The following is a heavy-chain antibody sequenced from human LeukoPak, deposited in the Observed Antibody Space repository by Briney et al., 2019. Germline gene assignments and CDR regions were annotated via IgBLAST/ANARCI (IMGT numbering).Heavy chain of an antibody. CDR2: IHSSGST. J-gene: IGHJ4*02. CDR3: ARDIREVGDSHYFDY. Sequence: SETLSLTCTVSGFSITTYYWGWIRQSPGNGLEWIGLIHSSGSTTYNPSLKSRVTISVDTSKNQFSLHLSSVTAADTAVYYCARDIREVGDSHYFDYWGQGTLVTVTS. V-gene: IGHV4-59*01. D-gene: IGHD1-26*01. CDR1: GFSITTYY.